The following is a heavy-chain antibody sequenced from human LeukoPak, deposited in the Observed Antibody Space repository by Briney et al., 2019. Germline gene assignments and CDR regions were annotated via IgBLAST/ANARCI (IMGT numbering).Heavy chain of an antibody. V-gene: IGHV4-30-4*07. CDR3: ARHRGFFINSSSWYAFPPMPASFYYFDY. CDR1: GGSISSGGYS. Sequence: PSETLSLTCAVSGGSISSGGYSWSWLRQPPGKGLEWFGYIYYSGSTFYNPSLQSRVTISVDTSKNPFSLKLSSVTAADTAVYYCARHRGFFINSSSWYAFPPMPASFYYFDYWGQGTLVTVSS. D-gene: IGHD6-13*01. CDR2: IYYSGST. J-gene: IGHJ4*02.